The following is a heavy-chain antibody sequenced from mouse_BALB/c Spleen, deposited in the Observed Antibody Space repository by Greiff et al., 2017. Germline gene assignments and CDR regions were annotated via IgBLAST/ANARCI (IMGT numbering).Heavy chain of an antibody. J-gene: IGHJ4*01. CDR2: INPNNGGT. CDR3: ARRVLYGSRAMDD. CDR1: GYTFTDYN. Sequence: EVQLVESGPELVKPGASVKIPCKASGYTFTDYNMDWVKQSHGKSLEWIGDINPNNGGTIYNQKFKGKATLTVDKSSSTAYMELRSLTSEDTAVYYCARRVLYGSRAMDDWGQGTSVTVSS. V-gene: IGHV1-18*01. D-gene: IGHD1-1*01.